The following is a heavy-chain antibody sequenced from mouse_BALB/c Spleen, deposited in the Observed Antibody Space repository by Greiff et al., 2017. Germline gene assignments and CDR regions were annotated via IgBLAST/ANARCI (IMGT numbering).Heavy chain of an antibody. CDR2: ISYSGST. D-gene: IGHD2-4*01. J-gene: IGHJ4*01. CDR1: GDSITSGY. CDR3: ARVGYDYDYYAIDY. V-gene: IGHV3-8*02. Sequence: EVKLVESGPSLVKPSQTLSLTCSVTGDSITSGYWNWIRKFPGNKLEYMGYISYSGSTYYNPSLKSRISITRDTSKNQYYLQLNSVTTEDTATYYCARVGYDYDYYAIDYWGQGTSVTVSS.